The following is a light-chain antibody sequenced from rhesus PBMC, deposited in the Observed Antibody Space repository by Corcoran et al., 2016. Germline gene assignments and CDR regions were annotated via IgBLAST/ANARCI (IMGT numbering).Light chain of an antibody. CDR1: QYTSTW. CDR2: KAY. Sequence: DIQMTQSPSSLSASVGDTVTITCRSSQYTSTWLAWYRQMPGKAPKLLLYKAYSLQSGVPSRFSGTGSGTYFTLTISRLQSEDFATYYCEQYNSRPWTFGKGTKVDIK. J-gene: IGKJ1*01. CDR3: EQYNSRPWT. V-gene: IGKV1-22*01.